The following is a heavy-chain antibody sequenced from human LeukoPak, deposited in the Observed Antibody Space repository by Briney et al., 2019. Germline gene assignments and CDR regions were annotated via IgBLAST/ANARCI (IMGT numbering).Heavy chain of an antibody. CDR2: INPSGGST. V-gene: IGHV1-46*01. CDR3: ARDFSAAAGY. D-gene: IGHD6-13*01. Sequence: GASVKVSCKASVYTFASYYMHWVRQAPGQGLEWMGIINPSGGSTSYAQKFQGRVTMTRDTSTSTVYMELSSLRSEDTAVYYCARDFSAAAGYWGQGTLVTVSS. J-gene: IGHJ4*02. CDR1: VYTFASYY.